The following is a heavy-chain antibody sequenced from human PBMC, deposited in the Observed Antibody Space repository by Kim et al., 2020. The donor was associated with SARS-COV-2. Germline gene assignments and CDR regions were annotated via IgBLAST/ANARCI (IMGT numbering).Heavy chain of an antibody. Sequence: SVKVSCKASGGTFSNNAISWVRQAPGQGLEWMGRIIPILGIANYAQKFQGRVTITADKSTSTAYMELSSLRSEDTAVYYCATRYCSGGSCYTTGYYYYYFMDVWGKATTVTVSS. CDR2: IIPILGIA. D-gene: IGHD2-15*01. CDR3: ATRYCSGGSCYTTGYYYYYFMDV. J-gene: IGHJ6*03. CDR1: GGTFSNNA. V-gene: IGHV1-69*04.